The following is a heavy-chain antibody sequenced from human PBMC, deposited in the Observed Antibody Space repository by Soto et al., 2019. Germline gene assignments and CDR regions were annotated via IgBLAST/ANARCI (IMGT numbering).Heavy chain of an antibody. CDR3: AKDLVYYDSSGYYYCAFDI. CDR1: GFTFSSYA. V-gene: IGHV3-23*01. D-gene: IGHD3-22*01. Sequence: EVPLLESGGGLVQPGGSLRLSCTASGFTFSSYAMSWVRQARGEGLEWVSAISGSGGSTYYADSVKGRFTISRDNSKNTLYLEINSLRADDTAVNYCAKDLVYYDSSGYYYCAFDIWGHGTMVIVSS. J-gene: IGHJ3*02. CDR2: ISGSGGST.